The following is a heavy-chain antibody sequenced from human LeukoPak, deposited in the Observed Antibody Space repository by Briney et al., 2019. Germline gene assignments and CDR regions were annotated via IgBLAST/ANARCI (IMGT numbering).Heavy chain of an antibody. CDR1: GFTVSSNH. CDR3: ARDGENHYYDY. D-gene: IGHD7-27*01. Sequence: GGSLRLSCAASGFTVSSNHMSCVRHAPGKGLEWVSVIYSGGTIYYADSVKGRFTISRDNSKNTVYLEMNSLRAEDTAVYYCARDGENHYYDYWGQGTLVTVST. J-gene: IGHJ4*02. CDR2: IYSGGTI. V-gene: IGHV3-66*01.